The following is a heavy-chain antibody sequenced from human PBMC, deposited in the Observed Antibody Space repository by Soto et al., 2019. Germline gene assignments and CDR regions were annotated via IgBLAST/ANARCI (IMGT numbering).Heavy chain of an antibody. V-gene: IGHV1-69*06. J-gene: IGHJ5*02. Sequence: QVQLVQSGAEVKKPGSSVKVSCKASGGTFNNYGISWVRQAPGQGLEWMGGIIPIFGTTNYAQKFQGRVTISVDKSTSTAYMELSSLRSEDTAVYYCARDLPSAVIEPAGPKYFDPWGQGTLVAVSS. CDR3: ARDLPSAVIEPAGPKYFDP. CDR1: GGTFNNYG. CDR2: IIPIFGTT. D-gene: IGHD6-13*01.